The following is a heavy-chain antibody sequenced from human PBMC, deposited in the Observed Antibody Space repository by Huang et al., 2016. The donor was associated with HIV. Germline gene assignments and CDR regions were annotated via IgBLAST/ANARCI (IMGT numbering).Heavy chain of an antibody. J-gene: IGHJ4*02. CDR2: IIPSFGTA. V-gene: IGHV1-69*13. Sequence: QVQLVQSGAEVKKPGSSVKFSCKASGGTFSSYAISWVRKAPGQGLEWMGGIIPSFGTANYAQKVQGRVTITADESTSTAYMELSSLRSEDTAVYYCARARGYYNSSVSYYFDYWGQGTLVTVSS. D-gene: IGHD3-22*01. CDR1: GGTFSSYA. CDR3: ARARGYYNSSVSYYFDY.